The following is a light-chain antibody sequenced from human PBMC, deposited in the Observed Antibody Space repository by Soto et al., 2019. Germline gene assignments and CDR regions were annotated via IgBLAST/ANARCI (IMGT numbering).Light chain of an antibody. J-gene: IGKJ1*01. V-gene: IGKV1-39*01. CDR2: ATS. CDR1: QSISSY. CDR3: QQSDSTGTWT. Sequence: DIQMTQSPSSLSASVGDRVTITCRASQSISSYLNWYQQKPGQAPKLLIYATSSLQSGVPSRFSGSGSGTDFTLTISSLQPGDVATYYCQQSDSTGTWTFGGGTKGEMK.